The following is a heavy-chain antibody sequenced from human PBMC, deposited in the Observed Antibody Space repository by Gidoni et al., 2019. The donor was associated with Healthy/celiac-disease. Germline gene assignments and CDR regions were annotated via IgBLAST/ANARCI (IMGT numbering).Heavy chain of an antibody. CDR1: GCTCSSYA. CDR2: ISGSGGST. Sequence: EVQLLESGGGLVQPGGALRLSCAATGCTCSSYAMSWVRQAPGKGLEWVSAISGSGGSTYYADSVKGRFTISRDTSKTTLYLQMNSLRAEDTAVYYCAKDLAKIAVAGTDGMDVWGQGTTVTVSS. D-gene: IGHD6-19*01. V-gene: IGHV3-23*01. CDR3: AKDLAKIAVAGTDGMDV. J-gene: IGHJ6*02.